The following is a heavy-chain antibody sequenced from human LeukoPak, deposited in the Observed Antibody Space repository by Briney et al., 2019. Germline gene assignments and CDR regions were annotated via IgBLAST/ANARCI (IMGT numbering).Heavy chain of an antibody. CDR3: AKDRGSSWYYYYYMDV. Sequence: GGSLKLSCAASGFTFSSYAMSRVRQAPGKGLEWVSAISGSGGSTYYADSVKGRFTISRDNSKNTLYLQMNSLRAEDTAVYYCAKDRGSSWYYYYYMDVWGKGTTVTVSS. D-gene: IGHD6-13*01. V-gene: IGHV3-23*01. J-gene: IGHJ6*03. CDR1: GFTFSSYA. CDR2: ISGSGGST.